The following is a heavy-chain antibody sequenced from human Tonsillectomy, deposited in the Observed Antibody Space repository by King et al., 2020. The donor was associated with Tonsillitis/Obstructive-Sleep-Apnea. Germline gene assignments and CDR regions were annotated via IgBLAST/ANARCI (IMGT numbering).Heavy chain of an antibody. CDR2: IYWDDDK. Sequence: TLKESGPTLVKPTQTLTLSCTFSGFSLSTSGVGVGWIRQPPGKALEWLALIYWDDDKRYSPSLKSRLSITKDTSKNQVVLTMTNLDPVDTATYYCVHLADGSWSYYISHFDYWGQGTLVTVSS. V-gene: IGHV2-5*02. D-gene: IGHD3-10*01. J-gene: IGHJ4*02. CDR1: GFSLSTSGVG. CDR3: VHLADGSWSYYISHFDY.